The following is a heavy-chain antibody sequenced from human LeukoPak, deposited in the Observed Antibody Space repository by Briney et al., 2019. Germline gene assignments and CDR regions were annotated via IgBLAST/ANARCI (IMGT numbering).Heavy chain of an antibody. CDR2: ISYDGSNK. J-gene: IGHJ4*02. Sequence: GGSLRLSCAASGFTFSSYGMHWVRQAPGKGLEWVAVISYDGSNKYYADSVKGRFTISRDNSKNTLYLQMNSLRAEDTAVYYCAKNWRPRAVAGCFDYWGQGTLVTVSS. D-gene: IGHD6-19*01. CDR1: GFTFSSYG. V-gene: IGHV3-30*18. CDR3: AKNWRPRAVAGCFDY.